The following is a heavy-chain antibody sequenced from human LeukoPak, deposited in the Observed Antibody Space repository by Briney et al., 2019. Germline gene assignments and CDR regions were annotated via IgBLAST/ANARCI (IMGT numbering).Heavy chain of an antibody. J-gene: IGHJ4*02. D-gene: IGHD3-22*01. CDR2: IYYSGST. V-gene: IGHV4-39*01. CDR3: ARYKYYYDSSGYYYYFDY. Sequence: PSETLSLTCTVSGGSISSSSYYWGWIRQPPGKGLEWIGSIYYSGSTYYNPSLKSRVTISVDTSKNQFSLKLSSVTAADTAVYYCARYKYYYDSSGYYYYFDYWGQGTLVTVSS. CDR1: GGSISSSSYY.